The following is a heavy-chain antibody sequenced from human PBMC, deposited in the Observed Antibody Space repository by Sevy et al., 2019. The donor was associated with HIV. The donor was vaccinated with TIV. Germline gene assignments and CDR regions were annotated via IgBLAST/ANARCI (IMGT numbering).Heavy chain of an antibody. J-gene: IGHJ6*02. V-gene: IGHV3-7*01. CDR2: IKQDGSEK. D-gene: IGHD2-2*01. Sequence: GGSLRLSCAASGFAFSSSWMTWVRQAPGKGLEWVANIKQDGSEKYYVDFLKGRFTISRDNAKNSLYLQMNSVRAEDTAVYYCARLCTGFIYYYYYGMDVWGQGTTVTVSS. CDR3: ARLCTGFIYYYYYGMDV. CDR1: GFAFSSSW.